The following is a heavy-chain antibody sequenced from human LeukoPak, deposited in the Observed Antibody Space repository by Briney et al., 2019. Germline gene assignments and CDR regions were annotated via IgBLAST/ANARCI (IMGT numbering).Heavy chain of an antibody. V-gene: IGHV3-30*02. CDR1: GFTFSSYG. CDR3: AKDRIITMVRGVTTFDFDY. D-gene: IGHD3-10*01. J-gene: IGHJ4*02. Sequence: GGSLRLSCAASGFTFSSYGMHWVRQAPGKGLEWVAFIRYDGSNKYYADSVKGRFTISRDNSKNTLCLQMNSLRAEDTAVYYCAKDRIITMVRGVTTFDFDYWGQGTLVTVSS. CDR2: IRYDGSNK.